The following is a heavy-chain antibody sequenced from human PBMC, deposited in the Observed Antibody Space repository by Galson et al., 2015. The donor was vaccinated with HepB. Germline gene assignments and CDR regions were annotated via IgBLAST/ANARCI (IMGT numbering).Heavy chain of an antibody. CDR3: AREVTLHLLNIASSPPSWFDP. V-gene: IGHV1-2*02. Sequence: SVKVSCKASGYTFTGYYMHWVRQAPGQGLEWMGWINPNSGGTNYAQKFQGRVTMTRDTSISTAYMELSRLRSDDTAVYYCAREVTLHLLNIASSPPSWFDPWGQGTLVTVSS. CDR1: GYTFTGYY. D-gene: IGHD2-2*01. J-gene: IGHJ5*02. CDR2: INPNSGGT.